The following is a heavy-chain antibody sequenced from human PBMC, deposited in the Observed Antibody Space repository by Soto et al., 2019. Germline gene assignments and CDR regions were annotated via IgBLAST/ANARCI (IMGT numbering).Heavy chain of an antibody. CDR1: GFTFGDYA. CDR2: ITDNGGDT. V-gene: IGHV3-23*01. Sequence: PGGSLRLSCTASGFTFGDYAMSWFRQAPGEGLEWVSTITDNGGDTKSADSVRGRFTISRDNSKNTLYLQMSSLRAEDSAVYYCARGSTDSYPGGRIFYFWGRGTLVTVSS. J-gene: IGHJ4*02. D-gene: IGHD2-15*01. CDR3: ARGSTDSYPGGRIFYF.